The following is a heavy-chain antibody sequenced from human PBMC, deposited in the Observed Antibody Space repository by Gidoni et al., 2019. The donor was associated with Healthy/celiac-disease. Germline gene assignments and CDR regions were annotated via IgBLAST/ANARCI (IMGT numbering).Heavy chain of an antibody. CDR3: AGISRQDIVATISAFDI. CDR1: GYTFTSYY. Sequence: QVQLVQSGAEVKKPGASVKVSCQASGYTFTSYYMHWVRQAPGQGLAWMGIINPSGGSTSYAQKFQGRVTMTRDTSTSTVYMELSSLRSEDTAVYYCAGISRQDIVATISAFDIWGQGTMVTVSS. J-gene: IGHJ3*02. CDR2: INPSGGST. V-gene: IGHV1-46*03. D-gene: IGHD5-12*01.